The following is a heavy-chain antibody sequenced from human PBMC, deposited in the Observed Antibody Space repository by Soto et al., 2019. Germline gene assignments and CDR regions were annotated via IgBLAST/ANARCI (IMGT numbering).Heavy chain of an antibody. Sequence: QVQLVQSGTEVKKPGASVKVSCKASGYSFPSYGISWVRQAPGQGLEWMGWISIHNRNTYYAEKFQGRATMTADTSTTTAHLELRSLRSDDTAVYYCARGESLWEWGQGTLVTVSS. CDR1: GYSFPSYG. J-gene: IGHJ4*02. CDR3: ARGESLWE. CDR2: ISIHNRNT. V-gene: IGHV1-18*01. D-gene: IGHD3-16*01.